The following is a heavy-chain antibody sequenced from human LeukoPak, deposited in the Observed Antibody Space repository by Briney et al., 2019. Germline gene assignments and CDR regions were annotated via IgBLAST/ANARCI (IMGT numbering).Heavy chain of an antibody. D-gene: IGHD1-26*01. J-gene: IGHJ6*02. CDR3: ARGGGIVGATYYYYGMDV. CDR2: ISYDGSNK. CDR1: GFTFSSYA. Sequence: GRSLRLSCAASGFTFSSYAMHWVRQAPGKGLEWVAVISYDGSNKYYADSVKGRFTISRDNSKNTLYLQMNSLRAEDTAMYYCARGGGIVGATYYYYGMDVWGQGTTVTVSS. V-gene: IGHV3-30*04.